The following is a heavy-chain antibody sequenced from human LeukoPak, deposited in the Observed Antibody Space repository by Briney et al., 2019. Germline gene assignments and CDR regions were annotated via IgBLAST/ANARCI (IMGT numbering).Heavy chain of an antibody. Sequence: GGSLRLSCAASGFTFSSYGMHRVRQAPGKGLEWVAYIQYDGSNEQYADSVKGRFSISRDSSKNILYLQMNSLRAEDTAVYYCAKDRCSNGIGCYYYYMDVWGKGTTVTISS. CDR1: GFTFSSYG. V-gene: IGHV3-30*02. D-gene: IGHD2-8*01. CDR2: IQYDGSNE. J-gene: IGHJ6*03. CDR3: AKDRCSNGIGCYYYYMDV.